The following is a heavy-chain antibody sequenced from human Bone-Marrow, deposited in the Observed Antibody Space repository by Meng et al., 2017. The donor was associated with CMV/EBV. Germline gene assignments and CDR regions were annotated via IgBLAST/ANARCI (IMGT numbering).Heavy chain of an antibody. Sequence: ASVKVSCKASGGTFSSYTISWVRQAPGQGLEWMGWISAYNGNTNYAQKLQGRVTMTTDTSTSTAHMELRSLRSDDTAVYYCARDTISGWSYWGQGTLVTVSS. CDR3: ARDTISGWSY. D-gene: IGHD6-19*01. J-gene: IGHJ4*02. CDR2: ISAYNGNT. CDR1: GGTFSSYT. V-gene: IGHV1-18*01.